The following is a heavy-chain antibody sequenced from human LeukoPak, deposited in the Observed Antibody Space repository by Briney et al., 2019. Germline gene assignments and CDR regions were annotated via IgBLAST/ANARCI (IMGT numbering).Heavy chain of an antibody. Sequence: PGGSLRLSCAASGFTFSNAWMSWVRQAPGKGLEWVGRMKSKTDGGTTDYAAPVKGRFTISRDDSKNTLYLQMNSLKTEDTAVYYCTTSYAAGAFDIWGQGTMVTVSS. CDR2: MKSKTDGGTT. CDR1: GFTFSNAW. V-gene: IGHV3-15*01. J-gene: IGHJ3*02. D-gene: IGHD2-2*01. CDR3: TTSYAAGAFDI.